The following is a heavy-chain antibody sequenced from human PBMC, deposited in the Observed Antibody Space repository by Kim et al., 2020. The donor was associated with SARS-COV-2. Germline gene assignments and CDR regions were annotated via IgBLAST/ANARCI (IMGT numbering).Heavy chain of an antibody. V-gene: IGHV3-43*01. CDR3: AKPATTAVARDYYYGMDV. Sequence: KGRFTISRDNSKNSLYLQMNSLRTEDTALYSCAKPATTAVARDYYYGMDVWGQGTTVTVSS. J-gene: IGHJ6*02. D-gene: IGHD6-19*01.